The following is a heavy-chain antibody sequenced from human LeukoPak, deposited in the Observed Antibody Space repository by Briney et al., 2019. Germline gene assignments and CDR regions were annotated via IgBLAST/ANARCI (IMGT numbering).Heavy chain of an antibody. CDR3: ARAPSIAVAGTFSDY. Sequence: ASVKVSCKASGYTFTGYYMHWVRQAPGQGLEWMGWINPNSGGTNYAQKFQGRVTMTRDTSISTAYMELSRLRSDDTAVYYCARAPSIAVAGTFSDYWGQGTLVTVSS. D-gene: IGHD6-19*01. CDR2: INPNSGGT. CDR1: GYTFTGYY. J-gene: IGHJ4*02. V-gene: IGHV1-2*02.